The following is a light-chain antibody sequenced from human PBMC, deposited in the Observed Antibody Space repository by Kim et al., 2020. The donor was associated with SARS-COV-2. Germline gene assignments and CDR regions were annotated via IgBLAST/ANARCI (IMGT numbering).Light chain of an antibody. Sequence: SASVGDRVTITCRASQGISSYLAWYQQQPGKAPKLLIYGASALQSGVPSRFSGSGSGTDFILTISSLQPEDVATYYCQKYDSDPYTFGQGTKLEI. CDR2: GAS. V-gene: IGKV1-27*01. J-gene: IGKJ2*01. CDR1: QGISSY. CDR3: QKYDSDPYT.